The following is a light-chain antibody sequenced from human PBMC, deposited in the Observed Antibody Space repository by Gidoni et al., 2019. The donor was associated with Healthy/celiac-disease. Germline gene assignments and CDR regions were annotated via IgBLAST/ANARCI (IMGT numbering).Light chain of an antibody. Sequence: DIVMTQSPDSLAVSLGERATINCKSSQSVLYRSNDKNYLAWYQQKPGQPPKLLIYWASTRESGVPDLFSGSGSGTDFTLTISSLQAEDVAVYYCHQYYSTPCSFGQGTKVEIK. CDR1: QSVLYRSNDKNY. CDR3: HQYYSTPCS. CDR2: WAS. V-gene: IGKV4-1*01. J-gene: IGKJ2*04.